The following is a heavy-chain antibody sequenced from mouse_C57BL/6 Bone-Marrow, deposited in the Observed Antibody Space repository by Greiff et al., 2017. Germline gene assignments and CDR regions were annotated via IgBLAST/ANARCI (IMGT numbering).Heavy chain of an antibody. CDR1: GYTFTSYW. V-gene: IGHV1-59*01. D-gene: IGHD2-5*01. CDR2: IDPSDSYT. Sequence: QVQLKQSGAELVRPGTSVKLSCKASGYTFTSYWMHWVKQRPGQGLEWIGVIDPSDSYTNYNQKVKGKATLTVDTSSSTAYMQLSSLTSEDSAVYYCAIDSNLDYWGQGTTLTVSS. J-gene: IGHJ2*01. CDR3: AIDSNLDY.